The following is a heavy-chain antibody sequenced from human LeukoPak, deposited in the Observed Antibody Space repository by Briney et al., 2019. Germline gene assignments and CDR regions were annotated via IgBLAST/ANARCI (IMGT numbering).Heavy chain of an antibody. J-gene: IGHJ4*02. Sequence: ASVKVSCKASGYIFTSYYMHWVRQAPGQGLEWMGIINPSGGSTSYAQKFQGRVTMTRDMSTSTVYMELSSLRSEDTAVYYCARALAAAAGRRAAMMGDWGQGTLVTVSS. CDR3: ARALAAAAGRRAAMMGD. V-gene: IGHV1-46*01. D-gene: IGHD6-13*01. CDR1: GYIFTSYY. CDR2: INPSGGST.